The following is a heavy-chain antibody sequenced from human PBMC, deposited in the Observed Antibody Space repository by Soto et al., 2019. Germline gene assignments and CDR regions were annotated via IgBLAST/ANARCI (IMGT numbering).Heavy chain of an antibody. CDR2: IWYDGSNK. CDR3: ARDGQQLAPYALDV. J-gene: IGHJ6*02. V-gene: IGHV3-33*01. CDR1: GFTFSNHA. D-gene: IGHD6-13*01. Sequence: QVQLVESGGGVVQPGTSLRLSCTTSGFTFSNHAMHWVRQAPGKGLEWVAQIWYDGSNKYYADSVKGRFTISRDNSRNMVEVHTHGLRVEDTAVYYCARDGQQLAPYALDVWGQGTSVTVSS.